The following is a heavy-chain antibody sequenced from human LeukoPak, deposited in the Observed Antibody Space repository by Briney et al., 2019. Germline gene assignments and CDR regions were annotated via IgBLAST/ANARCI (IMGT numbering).Heavy chain of an antibody. CDR1: AFTFSIYS. V-gene: IGHV3-21*06. D-gene: IGHD2-15*01. CDR3: ARGLGAYCSGGSCTFDN. CDR2: ISSSSSYI. Sequence: GGSLRLSCSASAFTFSIYSMNWVRQSPGKGLEWVSSISSSSSYIYYADSVKGRFTISRDNAKNRLYLQMNSLRAEDTAVYYCARGLGAYCSGGSCTFDNWGQGTLVTVSS. J-gene: IGHJ4*02.